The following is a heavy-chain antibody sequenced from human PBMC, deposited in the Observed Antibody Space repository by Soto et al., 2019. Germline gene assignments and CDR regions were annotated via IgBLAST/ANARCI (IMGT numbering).Heavy chain of an antibody. V-gene: IGHV4-59*07. J-gene: IGHJ6*02. CDR3: ARRGYGPGFPYYDGMDV. D-gene: IGHD3-10*01. Sequence: SDTLSLTYTFYGGSMISYYWRWIQHPPGKGLEWIGYIYYSGSTNYNPSLKSRVTMSVDTPKNQFSLKLSSVTAAYTAVYYCARRGYGPGFPYYDGMDVWGQGTTVT. CDR1: GGSMISYY. CDR2: IYYSGST.